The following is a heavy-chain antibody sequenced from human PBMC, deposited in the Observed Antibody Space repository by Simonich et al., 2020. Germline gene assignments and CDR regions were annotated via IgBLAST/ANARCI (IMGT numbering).Heavy chain of an antibody. CDR3: ARESHPSQMVRGVSYYYYGMDV. CDR1: GGTFSSYA. D-gene: IGHD3-10*01. V-gene: IGHV1-69*01. J-gene: IGHJ6*02. CDR2: SIPIFGTA. Sequence: QVQLVQSGAEVKKPGASVKVSCKASGGTFSSYAISWVRQAPGQELEGRGGSIPIFGTANYEQKFQGRVTITADESTSTAYMELSSLRSEDTAVYYCARESHPSQMVRGVSYYYYGMDVWGQGTTVTVSS.